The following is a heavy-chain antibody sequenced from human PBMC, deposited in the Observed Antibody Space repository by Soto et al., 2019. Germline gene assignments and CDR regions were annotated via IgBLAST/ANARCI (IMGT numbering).Heavy chain of an antibody. CDR3: ARTYYDYVWGSYRLYYFDY. D-gene: IGHD3-16*02. V-gene: IGHV4-34*01. J-gene: IGHJ4*02. CDR2: INHRGST. Sequence: PSETLSLTCAVNGGSFSGLYWNWIRQPPGKGLEWIGEINHRGSTYYNPSLKSRVTISVDTSKNQFSLKLSSVTAADTAVYYCARTYYDYVWGSYRLYYFDYWGQGTLVTVSS. CDR1: GGSFSGLY.